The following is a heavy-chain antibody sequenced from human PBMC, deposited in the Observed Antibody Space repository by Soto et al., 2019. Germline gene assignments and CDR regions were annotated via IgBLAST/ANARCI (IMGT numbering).Heavy chain of an antibody. D-gene: IGHD5-18*01. CDR2: IYSGGST. CDR3: ARHGYNYGGGYFDY. V-gene: IGHV3-66*04. Sequence: EVQLVESGGGLVQPGGSLRLSCAASGVTVSSNYMSWVRQAPGKGLEWVSVIYSGGSTYYADSVKGRFTISRDNSKNTLYLQINRLRSEDTAVYYCARHGYNYGGGYFDYWGQGTLVTVSS. J-gene: IGHJ4*02. CDR1: GVTVSSNY.